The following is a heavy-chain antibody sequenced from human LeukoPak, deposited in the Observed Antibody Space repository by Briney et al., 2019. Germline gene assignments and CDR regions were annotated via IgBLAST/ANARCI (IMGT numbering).Heavy chain of an antibody. V-gene: IGHV4-39*01. J-gene: IGHJ4*02. CDR2: ISYSVTT. CDR3: ARHLRGATIYFDY. CDR1: GGSLSTSSYY. Sequence: SETLSLTCTVSGGSLSTSSYYWAWIRQPPGKGLEWIGSISYSVTTYYNPSLKSRVTISVDTSKNQFSLKLSSVTAADTAIYYCARHLRGATIYFDYWGQGTLVTVSS. D-gene: IGHD1-26*01.